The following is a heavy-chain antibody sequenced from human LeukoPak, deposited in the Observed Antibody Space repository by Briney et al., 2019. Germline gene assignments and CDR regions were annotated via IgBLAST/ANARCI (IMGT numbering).Heavy chain of an antibody. Sequence: ASVKVSCKASGYTFTGYYMHWVRQAPGQGLEWMGWISAYNGNTNYAQKLQGRVTMTTDTSTSAAYMELRSLRSDDTAVYYCARDHDGGWFDPWGQGTLVTVSS. CDR1: GYTFTGYY. D-gene: IGHD1-1*01. V-gene: IGHV1-18*04. CDR2: ISAYNGNT. CDR3: ARDHDGGWFDP. J-gene: IGHJ5*02.